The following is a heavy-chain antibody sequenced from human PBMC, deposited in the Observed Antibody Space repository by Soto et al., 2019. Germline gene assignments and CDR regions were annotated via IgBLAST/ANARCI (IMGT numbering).Heavy chain of an antibody. CDR2: ISHRGST. V-gene: IGHV4-4*02. J-gene: IGHJ3*02. CDR1: GGSIDNVYW. Sequence: SETLSLTCTVSGGSIDNVYWWSWVRQPPGKGLEWITEISHRGSTNYNPSLKSRVTISVDKSKNQFSLKLNSVTAADTAVYYCASYSYGTGDAFDIWGQGTMVTVSS. D-gene: IGHD5-18*01. CDR3: ASYSYGTGDAFDI.